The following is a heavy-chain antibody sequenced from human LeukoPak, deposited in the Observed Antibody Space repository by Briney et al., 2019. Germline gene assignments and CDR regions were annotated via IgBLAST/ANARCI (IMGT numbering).Heavy chain of an antibody. D-gene: IGHD3-10*01. V-gene: IGHV3-21*04. Sequence: PGGSLRLSCAASGFTFSSYSMNWVRQAPGKGLEWVSSISSSSSYIYYADSVKGRFTISRDNAKNSLYLQMNSLRAEDTAVYYCAKVLGRVRGVIDYWGQGTLVTVSS. CDR2: ISSSSSYI. CDR1: GFTFSSYS. J-gene: IGHJ4*02. CDR3: AKVLGRVRGVIDY.